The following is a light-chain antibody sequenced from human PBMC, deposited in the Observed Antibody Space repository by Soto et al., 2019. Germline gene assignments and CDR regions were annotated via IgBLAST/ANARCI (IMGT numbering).Light chain of an antibody. CDR3: QQSYSIRPT. CDR2: DAS. J-gene: IGKJ4*01. V-gene: IGKV1-39*01. Sequence: DIQMTQSPSSLSASVGARVTITCRASQTISRHLNWYQQKPGKPPKLLMYDASSLESEVPSRFSGSGTGTYFTLTISSLQPEDFATYYCQQSYSIRPTFGGGTNVEI. CDR1: QTISRH.